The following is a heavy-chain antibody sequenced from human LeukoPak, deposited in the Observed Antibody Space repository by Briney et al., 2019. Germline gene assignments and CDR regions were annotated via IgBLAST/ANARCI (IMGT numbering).Heavy chain of an antibody. V-gene: IGHV4-34*01. CDR1: GGSLSGYY. CDR2: INHSGST. CDR3: ARSDYGDYEGQYYFDY. Sequence: LGTLSLTRAVYGGSLSGYYWSSVPQTPREGGGCVGEINHSGSTNYNPSLKSRVTISVDISKNQFSLKLSSVTAADTAVYYCARSDYGDYEGQYYFDYWGQGTLVTVSS. J-gene: IGHJ4*02. D-gene: IGHD4-17*01.